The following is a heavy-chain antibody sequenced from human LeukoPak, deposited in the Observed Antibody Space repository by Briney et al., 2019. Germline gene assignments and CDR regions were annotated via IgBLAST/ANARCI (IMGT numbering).Heavy chain of an antibody. CDR3: ARRSSGWVFDY. CDR2: IYYSGST. V-gene: IGHV4-39*01. J-gene: IGHJ4*02. D-gene: IGHD6-19*01. Sequence: SSETLSLTCTVSGGSISSSSNYWDWIRQPPGKGPEWIGSIYYSGSTYYNPSLKSRVTISVDTSKNQFSLKVTSVTAADTAVYYCARRSSGWVFDYWGQGTLVTVSS. CDR1: GGSISSSSNY.